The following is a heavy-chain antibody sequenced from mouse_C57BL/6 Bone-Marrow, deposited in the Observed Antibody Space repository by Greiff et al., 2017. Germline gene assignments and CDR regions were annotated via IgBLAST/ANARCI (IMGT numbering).Heavy chain of an antibody. CDR3: ARDSGWLLGDD. Sequence: DVKLVESGGGLVKPGGSLKLSCAASGFTFSSYAMSWVRQTPEKRLEWVATISDGGSYTYYPDNVKGRFTISRDNAKNNLYLQMSQLKSEDTAMYYCARDSGWLLGDDWGQGTTLTVSS. V-gene: IGHV5-4*01. J-gene: IGHJ2*01. CDR1: GFTFSSYA. D-gene: IGHD2-3*01. CDR2: ISDGGSYT.